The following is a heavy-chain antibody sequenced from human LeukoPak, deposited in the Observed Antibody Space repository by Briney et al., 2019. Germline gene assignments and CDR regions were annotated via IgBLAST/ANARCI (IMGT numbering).Heavy chain of an antibody. Sequence: GGSLRLSCAASGFTFSSSGMHWVRQAPGKGLEWVAVISYDGTTKYYADSVKGRFTISRDNSKNTLYLQMNSLRAEDTAVYYCARERVVVAATSYYFDYWGQGTLVTVSS. CDR2: ISYDGTTK. CDR1: GFTFSSSG. CDR3: ARERVVVAATSYYFDY. J-gene: IGHJ4*02. D-gene: IGHD2-15*01. V-gene: IGHV3-30*03.